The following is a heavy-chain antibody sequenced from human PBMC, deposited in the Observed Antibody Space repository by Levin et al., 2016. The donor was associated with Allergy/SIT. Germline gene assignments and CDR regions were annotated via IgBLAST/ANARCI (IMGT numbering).Heavy chain of an antibody. V-gene: IGHV3-23*01. CDR3: AKAVGIAAAGTGSGY. J-gene: IGHJ4*02. CDR2: ISGSGGST. Sequence: WIRQPPGKGLEWVSAISGSGGSTYYADSVKGRFTISRDNSKNTLYLQMNSLRAEDTAVYYCAKAVGIAAAGTGSGYWGQGTLVTVSS. D-gene: IGHD6-13*01.